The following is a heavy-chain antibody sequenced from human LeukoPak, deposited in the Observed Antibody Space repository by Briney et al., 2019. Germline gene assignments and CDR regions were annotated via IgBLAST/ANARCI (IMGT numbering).Heavy chain of an antibody. CDR1: GFTFSSYE. J-gene: IGHJ4*02. CDR3: ARGGGSYPFDY. D-gene: IGHD1-26*01. V-gene: IGHV3-48*03. Sequence: GGSLRLSCAASGFTFSSYEVSWVRQAPGKGLEWVSYISGSGSTIYYADSVKGRFTISRDNAKNSLYLQMNSLRAEDTAVYYCARGGGSYPFDYWGQGTLVTVSS. CDR2: ISGSGSTI.